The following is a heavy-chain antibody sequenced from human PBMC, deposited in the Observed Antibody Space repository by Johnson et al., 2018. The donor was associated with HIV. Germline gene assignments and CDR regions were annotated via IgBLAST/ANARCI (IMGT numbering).Heavy chain of an antibody. Sequence: QVQLVESGGGVVQPGRSLRLSCAASGFTFSSYAMHWVRQAPGKGLEWVAVISYDGSNKYYADSVKGRFTISRDNSKNTLYLQMNSLRAEDTAVYYCARALVDDASDIWGQGTMVTVSS. CDR2: ISYDGSNK. J-gene: IGHJ3*02. V-gene: IGHV3-30*04. CDR1: GFTFSSYA. D-gene: IGHD1-26*01. CDR3: ARALVDDASDI.